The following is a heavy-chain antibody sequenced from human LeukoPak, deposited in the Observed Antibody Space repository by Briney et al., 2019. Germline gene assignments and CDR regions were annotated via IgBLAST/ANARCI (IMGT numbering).Heavy chain of an antibody. CDR3: ARDAVGDSSGYWTN. V-gene: IGHV3-30-3*01. J-gene: IGHJ4*02. D-gene: IGHD3-22*01. CDR1: GFTFSSYA. CDR2: ISYDGSNK. Sequence: PGRSLRLSCAASGFTFSSYAMHWVRQAPGKGLEWVAVISYDGSNKYYADSVKGRFTISRDNSKNTLYLQMNSLRAEDTAVYYCARDAVGDSSGYWTNWGQGTLVTVSS.